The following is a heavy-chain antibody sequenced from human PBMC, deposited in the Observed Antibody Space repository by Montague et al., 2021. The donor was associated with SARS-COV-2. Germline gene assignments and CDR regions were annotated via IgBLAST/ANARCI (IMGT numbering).Heavy chain of an antibody. J-gene: IGHJ4*02. D-gene: IGHD5-12*01. CDR3: ANSATLVAPPDPPRPGPYCRDH. Sequence: QSGAEVKKPGESLKISCKASWYNFPNYWIGWVRQMPGKGLEWMGIIYPYDSDTRYRPSFQGQVTISADKSINTAYLQWSSLKASDTAGYYCANSATLVAPPDPPRPGPYCRDHWGQGTLVTASS. CDR1: WYNFPNYW. V-gene: IGHV5-51*03. CDR2: IYPYDSDT.